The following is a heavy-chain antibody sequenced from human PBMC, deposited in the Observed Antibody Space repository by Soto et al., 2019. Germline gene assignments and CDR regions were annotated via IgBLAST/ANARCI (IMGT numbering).Heavy chain of an antibody. CDR2: ISYDGSNK. CDR3: AKDRYSNYVRGYYYGMDV. D-gene: IGHD4-4*01. J-gene: IGHJ6*02. CDR1: GFTFSSYG. V-gene: IGHV3-30*18. Sequence: GALRLSCAASGFTFSSYGMHWVRQAPGKGLEWVAVISYDGSNKYYADSVKGRFTISRDNSKNTLYLQMNSLRAEDAAVYYCAKDRYSNYVRGYYYGMDVWGQGTTVTVSS.